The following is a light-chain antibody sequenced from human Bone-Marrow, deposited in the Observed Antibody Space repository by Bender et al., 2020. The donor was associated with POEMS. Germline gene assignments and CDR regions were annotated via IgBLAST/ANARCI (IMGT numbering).Light chain of an antibody. V-gene: IGLV2-14*03. Sequence: QAALTQPASVSGSPGQSITISCTGTSSDVGAFNYVSWYQRHPDKAPQLLIYDVSNRPSGVSNRFSGSKSGNTASLTISGLQAEDEADYYCSSYTSGSTLLFGGGTKLTAL. CDR1: SSDVGAFNY. J-gene: IGLJ2*01. CDR3: SSYTSGSTLL. CDR2: DVS.